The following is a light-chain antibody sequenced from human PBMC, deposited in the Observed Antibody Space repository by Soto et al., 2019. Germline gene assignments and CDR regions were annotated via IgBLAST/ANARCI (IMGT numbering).Light chain of an antibody. V-gene: IGLV2-23*01. CDR1: SSDVGSYNL. CDR3: CSYAGSGTFYV. Sequence: QSVLTQPASVSGSPGQSITISCTGTSSDVGSYNLVSWYQQHPGKAPKLMIYEGSERPSGVSYRFSGSKSGNTASLTISGLQAEDEADYYCCSYAGSGTFYVFGTGTKV. J-gene: IGLJ1*01. CDR2: EGS.